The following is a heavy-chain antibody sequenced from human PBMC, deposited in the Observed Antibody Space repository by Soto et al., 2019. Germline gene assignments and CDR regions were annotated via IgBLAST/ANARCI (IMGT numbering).Heavy chain of an antibody. V-gene: IGHV1-69*01. Sequence: QVQLVQSGAEVKKPGSSVKVSCKASGGTFSSYAISWVRQAPGQGLEGVGGIIPIFGTANYAQKFQGRVTITADESTSTAYMELSSLRSEDTAVYYCARSALGWLQSTRLDYWGQGTLVTVSS. CDR1: GGTFSSYA. CDR2: IIPIFGTA. D-gene: IGHD5-12*01. J-gene: IGHJ4*02. CDR3: ARSALGWLQSTRLDY.